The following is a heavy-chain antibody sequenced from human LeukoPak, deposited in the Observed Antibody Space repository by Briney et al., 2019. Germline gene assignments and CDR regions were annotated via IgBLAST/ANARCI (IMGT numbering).Heavy chain of an antibody. CDR1: GFTFSSYS. Sequence: GGSLRLSCGVSGFTFSSYSMNWVRQAPGKGLEWVSSISGSSSYIYYAESVRGRLTISRDNAKHSLYLQMNSLRADDTAVYYCARDRPSIGPFDYWGQGTLVTVSS. V-gene: IGHV3-21*01. CDR2: ISGSSSYI. CDR3: ARDRPSIGPFDY. J-gene: IGHJ4*02. D-gene: IGHD3-16*01.